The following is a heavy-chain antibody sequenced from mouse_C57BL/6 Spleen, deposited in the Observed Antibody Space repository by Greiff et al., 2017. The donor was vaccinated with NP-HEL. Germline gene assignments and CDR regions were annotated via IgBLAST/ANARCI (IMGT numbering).Heavy chain of an antibody. V-gene: IGHV1-69*01. CDR1: GYTFTSYW. Sequence: QVQLQQPGAELVMPGASVKLSCKASGYTFTSYWMHWVKLRPGQGLEWIGEIDPSDSYTNYNQKFKGKSTLTVDKSSSTAYMQLSSLTSEDSAVYYCARSGYYGSSYWGQGTTLTVSS. J-gene: IGHJ2*01. CDR2: IDPSDSYT. D-gene: IGHD1-1*01. CDR3: ARSGYYGSSY.